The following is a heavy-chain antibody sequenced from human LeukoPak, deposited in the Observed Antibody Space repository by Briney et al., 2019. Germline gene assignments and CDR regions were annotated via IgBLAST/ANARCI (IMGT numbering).Heavy chain of an antibody. CDR1: KYTFTSYD. Sequence: ASVKVSCKASKYTFTSYDINWVRQATGQGLEWMGWVSPNSGNTGYAQKFQGRVTMTRNTSISTAYMELSSLRSEDTAVYYCARAGWGCSGGSCYSDAFDIWGQGTMVTVSS. D-gene: IGHD2-15*01. J-gene: IGHJ3*02. CDR2: VSPNSGNT. CDR3: ARAGWGCSGGSCYSDAFDI. V-gene: IGHV1-8*01.